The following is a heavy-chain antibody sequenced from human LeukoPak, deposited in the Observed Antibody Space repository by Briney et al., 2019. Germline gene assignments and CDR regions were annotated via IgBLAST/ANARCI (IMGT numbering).Heavy chain of an antibody. CDR2: IYYTGST. V-gene: IGHV4-59*08. Sequence: PSETLSLTCTVSGGSISSYFWSWLRQPPGKGLEWIGYIYYTGSTYYNPSLKSRVTISLDTSKNQFSLKLSSVTAADTAVYFCARHGSGSFPHDYWGQGTLVTVSS. J-gene: IGHJ4*02. CDR3: ARHGSGSFPHDY. CDR1: GGSISSYF. D-gene: IGHD3-10*01.